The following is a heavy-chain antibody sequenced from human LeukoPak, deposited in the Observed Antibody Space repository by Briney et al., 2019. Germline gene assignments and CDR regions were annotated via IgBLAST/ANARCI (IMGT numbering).Heavy chain of an antibody. V-gene: IGHV3-23*01. J-gene: IGHJ4*02. CDR3: AKDTSIGKYCTNGVCSPFDY. CDR2: ISDSGDYT. Sequence: GGSLRLSCAGSGFTLSSYAMSWVRQAPGQGLEWVSAISDSGDYTSYADSVRGRFTISRDNSRNTLYLQMISLRPEDTAVYYCAKDTSIGKYCTNGVCSPFDYWGQGTLVTVSS. CDR1: GFTLSSYA. D-gene: IGHD2-8*01.